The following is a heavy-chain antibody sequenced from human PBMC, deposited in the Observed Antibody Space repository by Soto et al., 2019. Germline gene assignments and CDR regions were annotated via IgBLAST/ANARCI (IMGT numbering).Heavy chain of an antibody. Sequence: EVQLVESGGGLVQPGRSLRLSCAASGFTFDDYAMHWVRQAPGKGLEWVSGISWDSGSIGYADSVKGRFTISRDNANNSLYLQMNSLRAEDTALYDCAKEAEEDGTNCVCYTGYYYYGMDVWGQGTTVTVSS. CDR1: GFTFDDYA. J-gene: IGHJ6*02. V-gene: IGHV3-9*01. CDR2: ISWDSGSI. CDR3: AKEAEEDGTNCVCYTGYYYYGMDV. D-gene: IGHD2-8*01.